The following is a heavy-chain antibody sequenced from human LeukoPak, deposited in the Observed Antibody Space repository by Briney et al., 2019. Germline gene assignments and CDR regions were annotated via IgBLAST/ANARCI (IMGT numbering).Heavy chain of an antibody. D-gene: IGHD6-6*01. Sequence: PGGSLRLSCAASGFTFSSYGMHWVRQAPGKGLEWVAFIRYDGSNKYYADSVKGRFTISRDSSKNALYLQMNSLRVEDTAVYYCVKGSSSSRPYYFDYWGQGTLVTVSS. CDR1: GFTFSSYG. CDR2: IRYDGSNK. J-gene: IGHJ4*02. V-gene: IGHV3-30*02. CDR3: VKGSSSSRPYYFDY.